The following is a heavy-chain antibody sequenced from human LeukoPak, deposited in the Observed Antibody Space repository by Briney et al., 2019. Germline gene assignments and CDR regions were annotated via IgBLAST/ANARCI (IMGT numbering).Heavy chain of an antibody. V-gene: IGHV4-61*02. CDR2: IYTSGST. CDR1: GGSISSGSYY. D-gene: IGHD3-10*01. Sequence: ASETLSLTCTVSGGSISSGSYYWSWIRQPAGKGLEWIGRIYTSGSTNYNPSLKSRVTISVDTSKNQFSLKLSSVTAADTAVYYCAHYGSGSYRAFDIWGQGTMVTVSS. CDR3: AHYGSGSYRAFDI. J-gene: IGHJ3*02.